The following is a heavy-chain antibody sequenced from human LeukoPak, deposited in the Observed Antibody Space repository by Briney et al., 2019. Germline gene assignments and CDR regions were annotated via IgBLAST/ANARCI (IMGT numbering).Heavy chain of an antibody. Sequence: GGSLRLSCAASGFTFSSYAMHWVRQAPGKGLEWVAVISYDGSNKYYADSVKGRFTISRDNSKNTLYLQMKSLRAEDTAVYYXXXXXXXXXXXTFDYWGQGTLVTVSS. CDR1: GFTFSSYA. V-gene: IGHV3-30-3*01. CDR3: XXXXXXXXXXTFDY. J-gene: IGHJ4*02. CDR2: ISYDGSNK.